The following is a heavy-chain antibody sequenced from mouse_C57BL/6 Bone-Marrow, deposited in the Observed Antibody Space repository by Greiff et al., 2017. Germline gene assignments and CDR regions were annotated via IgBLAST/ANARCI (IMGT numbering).Heavy chain of an antibody. D-gene: IGHD1-1*01. J-gene: IGHJ4*01. V-gene: IGHV1-50*01. Sequence: QVQLQQPGAELVKPGASVKLSCKASGYTFTSYWMQWVKQRPGQGLEWIGEIDPSDSYTNYNQKFKGKATLTVDTSSSTAYMQLSSLTSEDSAVYYCARGDYYGSSHYAMDYWGQGTSVTVAA. CDR2: IDPSDSYT. CDR3: ARGDYYGSSHYAMDY. CDR1: GYTFTSYW.